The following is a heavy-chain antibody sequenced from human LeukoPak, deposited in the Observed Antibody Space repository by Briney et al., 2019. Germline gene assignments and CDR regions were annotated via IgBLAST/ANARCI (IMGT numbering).Heavy chain of an antibody. J-gene: IGHJ4*02. V-gene: IGHV3-30*02. Sequence: PGGSLRLSCAASGFTFSSYGMHWVRQAPGKGLEWVAVIRYDGSNKYYADSVKGRFTISRDNTKNTLYLQMNSLRAEDTAVYYCAKAHVVVVAACDYWGQGTLVTVSS. CDR3: AKAHVVVVAACDY. CDR1: GFTFSSYG. CDR2: IRYDGSNK. D-gene: IGHD2-15*01.